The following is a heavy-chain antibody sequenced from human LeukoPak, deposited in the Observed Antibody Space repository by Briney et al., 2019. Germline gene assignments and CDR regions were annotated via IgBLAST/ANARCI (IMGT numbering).Heavy chain of an antibody. D-gene: IGHD1-26*01. CDR3: VRSGGY. J-gene: IGHJ4*02. CDR1: GITFSGYW. V-gene: IGHV3-7*05. Sequence: GGSLRLSCAASGITFSGYWMSWVPQAPGKGLEWLDNIKQDGSEQYYVGSVKGRSTISRDNAKNSLCLQVNSLRAEDTAIYYCVRSGGYWGQGTLVTVSS. CDR2: IKQDGSEQ.